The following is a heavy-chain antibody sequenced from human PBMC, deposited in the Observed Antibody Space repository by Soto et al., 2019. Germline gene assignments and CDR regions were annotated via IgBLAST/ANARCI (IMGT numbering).Heavy chain of an antibody. CDR2: IYHSGST. CDR3: AILLLSAYGMDV. Sequence: QVQLQEWGPGLVKPSGTLSLTCAVSGGSISSSNWWTWVRQPPGKGLEWIGEIYHSGSTNYNPSLNRRVTISVDKSKNQFSLKVTSVTAADTAVYYCAILLLSAYGMDVWGEGTTVAVSS. J-gene: IGHJ6*04. CDR1: GGSISSSNW. V-gene: IGHV4-4*02. D-gene: IGHD2-8*02.